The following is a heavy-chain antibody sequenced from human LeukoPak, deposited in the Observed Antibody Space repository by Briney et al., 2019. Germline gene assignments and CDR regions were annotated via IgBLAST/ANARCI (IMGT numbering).Heavy chain of an antibody. CDR3: ANRGNYGYFDY. CDR1: GGSISGSNYY. CDR2: FYYSGST. Sequence: SETLSLTCSVSGGSISGSNYYWGWVRQPPGKGLEWIGSFYYSGSTYYNPSLKSRVTIFADTSKNQFSLKVRSVTAADTAVYYCANRGNYGYFDYWGQGTLVTVSS. D-gene: IGHD3-10*01. V-gene: IGHV4-39*01. J-gene: IGHJ4*02.